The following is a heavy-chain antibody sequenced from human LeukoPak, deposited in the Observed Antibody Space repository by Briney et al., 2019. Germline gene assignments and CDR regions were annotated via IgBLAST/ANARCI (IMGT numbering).Heavy chain of an antibody. Sequence: SVKVSCKASGGTFSSYAISWVRQAPGQGLEWMGGIIPIFGTANYAQKFQGRVTITTDESTSTAYMELSSLRSEDTAVYYCARAHVASYCTNGVCPPLTWGQETLVTVSS. D-gene: IGHD2-8*01. J-gene: IGHJ4*02. CDR1: GGTFSSYA. CDR3: ARAHVASYCTNGVCPPLT. CDR2: IIPIFGTA. V-gene: IGHV1-69*05.